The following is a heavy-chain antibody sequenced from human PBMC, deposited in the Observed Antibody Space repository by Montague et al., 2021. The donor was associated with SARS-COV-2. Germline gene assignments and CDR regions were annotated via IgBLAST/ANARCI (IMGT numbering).Heavy chain of an antibody. V-gene: IGHV4-30-2*04. CDR3: ARDVVAAPGTFDY. D-gene: IGHD6-13*01. Sequence: RVTMSVDTSKNQFSLRLIPVTAADTAVYYCARDVVAAPGTFDYWGQGTLVTVSS. J-gene: IGHJ4*02.